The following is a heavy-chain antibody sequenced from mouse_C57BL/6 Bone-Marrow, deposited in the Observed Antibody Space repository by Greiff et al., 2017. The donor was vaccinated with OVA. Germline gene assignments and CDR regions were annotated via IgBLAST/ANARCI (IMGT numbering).Heavy chain of an antibody. V-gene: IGHV1-55*01. D-gene: IGHD1-1*01. CDR3: ASPYYYGSSYRYFEV. CDR1: GYTFTSYW. Sequence: QVQLQQPGAELVKPGASVKMSCKASGYTFTSYWITWVKQRPGQGLEWIGDIYPGSGSTNYNEKFKSKATLTVDTSSSTAYMQLSSLTSEDSAVYYCASPYYYGSSYRYFEVWGTGTTVTVSS. J-gene: IGHJ1*03. CDR2: IYPGSGST.